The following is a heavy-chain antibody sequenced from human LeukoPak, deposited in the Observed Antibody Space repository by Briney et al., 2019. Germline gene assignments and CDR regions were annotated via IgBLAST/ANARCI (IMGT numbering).Heavy chain of an antibody. CDR1: GYTFTGYY. Sequence: ASVKVSCKASGYTFTGYYMHWVRQAPGQGLEWMGWINPNSGGTNYAQKFQSRVTMTRDTSISTAYMELSRLRSDDTAVYYCARGGLLWFGELLLFDYWGQGTLVTVSS. CDR3: ARGGLLWFGELLLFDY. J-gene: IGHJ4*02. CDR2: INPNSGGT. D-gene: IGHD3-10*01. V-gene: IGHV1-2*02.